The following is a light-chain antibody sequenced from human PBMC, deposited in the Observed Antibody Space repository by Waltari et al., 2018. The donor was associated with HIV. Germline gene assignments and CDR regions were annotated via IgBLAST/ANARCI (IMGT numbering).Light chain of an antibody. Sequence: EIVMTQSPATLSVSPGERATPSCRASQSVSSNLAWYQQKPGQAPRLLIYGASTRATGIPARFRGSGSGTEFTLTISSLQSEDFAVYYCQQYNTWPLTFGGGTKVEIK. CDR3: QQYNTWPLT. J-gene: IGKJ4*02. CDR1: QSVSSN. CDR2: GAS. V-gene: IGKV3-15*01.